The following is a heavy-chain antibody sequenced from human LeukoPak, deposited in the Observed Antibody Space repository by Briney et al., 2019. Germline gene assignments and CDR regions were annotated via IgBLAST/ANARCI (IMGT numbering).Heavy chain of an antibody. CDR1: GSSISSYY. Sequence: SETLTLTCTFPGSSISSYYWSWIRKPPGKGLEWIGYIYYSGSTNYNPSLKSRVTISVDTSKSQFSLKLSSVTAADTAVYYCARDRGDLWFGELSYAFDIWGQGTMVTVSS. CDR3: ARDRGDLWFGELSYAFDI. D-gene: IGHD3-10*01. CDR2: IYYSGST. V-gene: IGHV4-59*01. J-gene: IGHJ3*02.